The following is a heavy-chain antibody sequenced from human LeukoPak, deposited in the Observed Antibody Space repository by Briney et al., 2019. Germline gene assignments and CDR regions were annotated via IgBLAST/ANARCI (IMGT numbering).Heavy chain of an antibody. CDR2: ISSSSSSYI. J-gene: IGHJ4*02. V-gene: IGHV3-21*01. CDR3: ARGPRRIVAARRVFDY. CDR1: GFTSSSYS. D-gene: IGHD6-6*01. Sequence: GGSLRLSCAASGFTSSSYSMNWVRQAPGKGLEWVSSISSSSSSYIYYADSVKGRFTISRDNAKNSLYLQMNSLRAEDTAVYYCARGPRRIVAARRVFDYWGQGTLVTVSS.